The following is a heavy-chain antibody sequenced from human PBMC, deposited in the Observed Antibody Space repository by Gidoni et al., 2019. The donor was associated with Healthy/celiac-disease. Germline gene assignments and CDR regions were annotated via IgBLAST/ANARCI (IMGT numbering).Heavy chain of an antibody. CDR2: INHSGST. D-gene: IGHD1-26*01. CDR1: GGSFSGYY. V-gene: IGHV4-34*01. Sequence: QVQLQQWGAGLLKPSETLSLTCAVYGGSFSGYYWSWIRQPPGKGLEWIGEINHSGSTNYNPSLKSRVTISVDTSKNQFSLKLSSVTAADTAVYYCARGRYYVLWFDPWGQGTLVTVSS. J-gene: IGHJ5*02. CDR3: ARGRYYVLWFDP.